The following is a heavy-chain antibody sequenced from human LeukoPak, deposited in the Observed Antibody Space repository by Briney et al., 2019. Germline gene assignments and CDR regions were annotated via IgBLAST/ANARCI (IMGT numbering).Heavy chain of an antibody. V-gene: IGHV3-23*01. CDR1: GFTFSSYA. CDR2: ISDSGGGT. CDR3: AKEGGPTLYYYYYGMDV. Sequence: PGGSLRLSCAASGFTFSSYAMSWVRQAPGKGLAWVSAISDSGGGTYYADSVKGRFTISSDDSKNTLYLQMNSLRAEDTAVYYCAKEGGPTLYYYYYGMDVWGQGTTVTVSS. D-gene: IGHD3-16*01. J-gene: IGHJ6*02.